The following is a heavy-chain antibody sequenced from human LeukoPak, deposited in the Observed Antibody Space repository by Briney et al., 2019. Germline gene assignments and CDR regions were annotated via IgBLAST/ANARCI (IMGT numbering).Heavy chain of an antibody. V-gene: IGHV4-34*01. CDR1: GGSFSGYY. D-gene: IGHD6-19*01. J-gene: IGHJ4*02. CDR2: IYHSGST. Sequence: SETLSLTCAVYGGSFSGYYWSWIRQPPGKGLEWIGSIYHSGSTYYNPSLKSRVTISVDTSKNQFSLKLSSVTAADTAVYYCARVHSSAWYYFDYWGQGTLVTVSS. CDR3: ARVHSSAWYYFDY.